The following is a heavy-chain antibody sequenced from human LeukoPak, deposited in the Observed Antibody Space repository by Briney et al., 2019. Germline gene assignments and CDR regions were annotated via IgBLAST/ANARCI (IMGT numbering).Heavy chain of an antibody. CDR1: GFSLSNHW. V-gene: IGHV3-7*01. J-gene: IGHJ4*02. CDR3: GSEGRQGKSQALSFDS. CDR2: IKEDGSDK. Sequence: PGGSLRLSCAASGFSLSNHWMNWVRQAPGEGLEWVASIKEDGSDKYYVDAVKGRFTISRDNTKNSMDLQMTRLTAEDTDVYCCGSEGRQGKSQALSFDSWGEGARVIVSA. D-gene: IGHD3-9*01.